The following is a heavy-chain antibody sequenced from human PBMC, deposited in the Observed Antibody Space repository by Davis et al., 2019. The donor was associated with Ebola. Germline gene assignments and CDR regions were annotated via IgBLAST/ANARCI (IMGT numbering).Heavy chain of an antibody. CDR2: IKQDGSEK. V-gene: IGHV3-7*01. CDR1: GFTFSSYW. J-gene: IGHJ6*04. Sequence: GESLKISCAASGFTFSSYWMSWVRQAPGKGLEWVANIKQDGSEKYYVDSVKGRFTISRDNAKNSLYLQMNSLRAEDTAVYYCARERFWSGYYSYYYYGMDVWGKGTTVTVSS. D-gene: IGHD3-3*01. CDR3: ARERFWSGYYSYYYYGMDV.